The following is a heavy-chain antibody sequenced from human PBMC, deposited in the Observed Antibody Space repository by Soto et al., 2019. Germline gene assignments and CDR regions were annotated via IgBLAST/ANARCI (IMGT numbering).Heavy chain of an antibody. CDR3: ARAGHHDYGDSGYYYYYGMDV. J-gene: IGHJ6*02. CDR1: GFTFSSYA. CDR2: ISYDGSNK. Sequence: HPGGSLRLSCAASGFTFSSYAMHWVRQAPGKGLEWVAVISYDGSNKYYADSVKGRFTISRDNSKNTLYLQMNSLRAEDTAVYYCARAGHHDYGDSGYYYYYGMDVWGQGTTVTVSS. D-gene: IGHD4-17*01. V-gene: IGHV3-30-3*01.